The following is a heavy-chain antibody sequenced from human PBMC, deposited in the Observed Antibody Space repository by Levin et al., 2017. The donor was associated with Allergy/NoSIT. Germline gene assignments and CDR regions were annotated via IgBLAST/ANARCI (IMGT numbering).Heavy chain of an antibody. Sequence: GGSLRLSCAGSGFALSDSAMTWVRQAPGEGLVWVSGISDSGSSTYYAESVKGRFTISRAFSTNTVFLQMNNLNAEDTALYYCARGSYCSAGTCYSRLGYWGQGTLVTVSS. D-gene: IGHD2-15*01. CDR1: GFALSDSA. CDR3: ARGSYCSAGTCYSRLGY. J-gene: IGHJ4*02. CDR2: ISDSGSST. V-gene: IGHV3-23*01.